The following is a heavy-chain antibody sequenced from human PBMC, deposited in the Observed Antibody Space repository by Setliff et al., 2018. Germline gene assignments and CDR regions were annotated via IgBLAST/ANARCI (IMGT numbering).Heavy chain of an antibody. J-gene: IGHJ4*02. CDR3: ARRGLGYDFWSGYYTMYYFDY. CDR2: IYHSGST. Sequence: SETLSLTCTVSGGSISSSNWWSWVRQPPGKGLEWIGEIYHSGSTNYNPSLKSRVTISVDASKNQFSLKLSSVTAADTAVYYCARRGLGYDFWSGYYTMYYFDYWGQGTLVTVSS. CDR1: GGSISSSNW. V-gene: IGHV4-4*02. D-gene: IGHD3-3*01.